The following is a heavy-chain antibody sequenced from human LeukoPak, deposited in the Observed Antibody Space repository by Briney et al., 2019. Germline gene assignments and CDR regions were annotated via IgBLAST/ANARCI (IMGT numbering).Heavy chain of an antibody. Sequence: SQTLSLTCTVSGGSISSGGYYWSWIRQHPGKGLEWIGYIYYSGSTYYNPSLKSRVTISVDTSKNQFSLKLSSVTAADTAVYCCARQTVDIVVVPAAIWFDPWGQGTLVTVSS. D-gene: IGHD2-2*01. CDR2: IYYSGST. V-gene: IGHV4-31*03. CDR3: ARQTVDIVVVPAAIWFDP. CDR1: GGSISSGGYY. J-gene: IGHJ5*02.